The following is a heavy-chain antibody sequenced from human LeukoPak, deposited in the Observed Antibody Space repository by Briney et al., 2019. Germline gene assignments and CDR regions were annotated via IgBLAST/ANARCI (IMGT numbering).Heavy chain of an antibody. J-gene: IGHJ4*02. V-gene: IGHV3-23*01. CDR3: AKEDYYDSSGYYQKKDY. D-gene: IGHD3-22*01. CDR2: ISGSGGST. Sequence: HSGGSLRLSCAASGFTFSSYAMSWVRQAPGKGLEWVSAISGSGGSTYYADSVKGRFTISRDNSKNTLYLQMNSLRAEDTAVYYCAKEDYYDSSGYYQKKDYWGQGTLVTVSS. CDR1: GFTFSSYA.